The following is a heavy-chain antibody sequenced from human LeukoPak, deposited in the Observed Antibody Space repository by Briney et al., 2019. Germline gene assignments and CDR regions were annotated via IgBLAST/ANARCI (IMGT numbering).Heavy chain of an antibody. CDR2: ISYDGSNK. Sequence: GGSLRLSCAASGFTFSSYGMHWVRQAPGKGLEWVAVISYDGSNKYYADSVRGRFTISRDNSKNTLYLQMNSLRAEDTAVYYCAKSRRGYSTYYYYGMDVWGQGTTVTVFS. J-gene: IGHJ6*02. CDR3: AKSRRGYSTYYYYGMDV. V-gene: IGHV3-30*18. CDR1: GFTFSSYG. D-gene: IGHD4-11*01.